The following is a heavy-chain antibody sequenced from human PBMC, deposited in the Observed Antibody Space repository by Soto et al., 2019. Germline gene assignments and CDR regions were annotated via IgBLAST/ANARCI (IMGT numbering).Heavy chain of an antibody. V-gene: IGHV3-21*01. CDR1: GFTFSSYT. Sequence: EVQLVESGGGLVQPGGSLRLSCAASGFTFSSYTMNWVRQAPGKGLEWVSSISHSGNYIYYADSVKGRFTISRDDAKNYLYLQMNSLRADDTAVYHCAGVLKGPMLREYYLDYWGQGTLVTVSP. CDR2: ISHSGNYI. CDR3: AGVLKGPMLREYYLDY. J-gene: IGHJ4*02. D-gene: IGHD3-10*01.